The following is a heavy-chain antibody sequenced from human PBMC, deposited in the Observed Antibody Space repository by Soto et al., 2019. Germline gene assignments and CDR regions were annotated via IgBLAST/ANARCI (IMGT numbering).Heavy chain of an antibody. J-gene: IGHJ5*02. CDR2: IYYSGST. CDR1: GGSITSSSHY. D-gene: IGHD1-26*01. V-gene: IGHV4-39*01. CDR3: ATQEVGGSYVYTFDP. Sequence: QLHLRESGPGLVKPSETLSLTCTVSGGSITSSSHYWGWIRQPPGKGLEWIGSIYYSGSTYYNPSLKRRVTISVDTSKTQFSLKLSSVTAADTAVYYCATQEVGGSYVYTFDPWGQGTLVTVSS.